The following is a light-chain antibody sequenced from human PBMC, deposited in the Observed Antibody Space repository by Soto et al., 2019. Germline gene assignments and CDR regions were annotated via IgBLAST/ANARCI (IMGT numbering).Light chain of an antibody. V-gene: IGLV2-11*01. J-gene: IGLJ1*01. CDR1: SKPVGGYHY. CDR3: CSYAGRSTYV. CDR2: AGS. Sequence: QSVLTQPRSVSGSPGQSVIISCIGSSKPVGGYHYVSWYQQFPGKAPQLMIYAGSQRPSGVSDRFSASESANTASLTISGLQAEDEADYYCCSYAGRSTYVFGTGTKVTVL.